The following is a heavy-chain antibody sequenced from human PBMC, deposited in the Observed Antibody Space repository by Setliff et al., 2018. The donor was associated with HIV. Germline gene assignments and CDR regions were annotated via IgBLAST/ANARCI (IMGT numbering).Heavy chain of an antibody. D-gene: IGHD4-17*01. CDR2: IPHNGGT. J-gene: IGHJ4*02. Sequence: PSETLSLTCAVSGYSIGSGSFWSWIRQPPGKGLEWIATIPHNGGTYYNPDPSLTGRVTISVDTSKNQFSLKLAFVTAADTAVYYCARYSTLTTNFDYWGQGTLVTVSS. CDR1: GYSIGSGSF. V-gene: IGHV4-38-2*01. CDR3: ARYSTLTTNFDY.